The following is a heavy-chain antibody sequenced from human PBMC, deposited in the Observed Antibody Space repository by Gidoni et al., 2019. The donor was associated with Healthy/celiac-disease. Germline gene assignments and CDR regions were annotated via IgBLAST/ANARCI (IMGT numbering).Heavy chain of an antibody. D-gene: IGHD6-19*01. Sequence: EVPLVESGGGLVEPGGSVRLSCAASGFPFSGCWMRWVRQAPGKGLGWVANIKQDGSEKYYVDSVKGRFTISRDNAKNSLYLQMNSLRAEDTAVYYCARENSSGWYSYYFDYWGQGTLVTVSS. V-gene: IGHV3-7*01. J-gene: IGHJ4*02. CDR2: IKQDGSEK. CDR3: ARENSSGWYSYYFDY. CDR1: GFPFSGCW.